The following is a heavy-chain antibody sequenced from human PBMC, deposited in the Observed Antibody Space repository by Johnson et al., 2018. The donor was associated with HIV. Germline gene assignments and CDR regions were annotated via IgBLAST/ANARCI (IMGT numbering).Heavy chain of an antibody. D-gene: IGHD2-21*02. V-gene: IGHV3-9*01. CDR2: ISWNSGSI. Sequence: VQLVESVGGMVQPGRSLRLSCAASGFTFDDYAMHWVRQAPGKGLEWVSGISWNSGSIGYADSVKGRFTISRDNAKNSLYLQMNSLRAEDTAVYYCATCGGDCSDAFDIWGQGTMVTVSS. CDR1: GFTFDDYA. J-gene: IGHJ3*02. CDR3: ATCGGDCSDAFDI.